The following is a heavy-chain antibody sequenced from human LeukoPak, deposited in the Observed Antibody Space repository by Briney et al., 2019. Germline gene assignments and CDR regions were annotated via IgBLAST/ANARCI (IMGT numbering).Heavy chain of an antibody. CDR2: INPAGNYG. Sequence: GGSLRLSCAVSGFTFNSYAMSWIRQAPGKGLEWVSRINPAGNYGNYADSVKGRFTISRDNAKNTVYLQMNSLRAEDTALYYCAKGRLDPNLVLDHWGQGTLVTVSS. CDR3: AKGRLDPNLVLDH. J-gene: IGHJ4*02. V-gene: IGHV3-23*01. D-gene: IGHD5-12*01. CDR1: GFTFNSYA.